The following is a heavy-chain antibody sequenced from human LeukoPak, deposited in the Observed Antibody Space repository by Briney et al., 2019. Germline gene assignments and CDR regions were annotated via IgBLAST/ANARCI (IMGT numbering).Heavy chain of an antibody. CDR2: IYYSGST. CDR1: GGSISSGDYY. Sequence: ASETLSLTCTVSGGSISSGDYYWGWIRQPPGKGLEWIGYIYYSGSTYYNPSLKSRVTISVDTSKNQFSLKLSSVTAADTAVYYCARVAYSYGTPYFDLWGRGTLVTVSS. J-gene: IGHJ2*01. CDR3: ARVAYSYGTPYFDL. D-gene: IGHD5-18*01. V-gene: IGHV4-30-4*01.